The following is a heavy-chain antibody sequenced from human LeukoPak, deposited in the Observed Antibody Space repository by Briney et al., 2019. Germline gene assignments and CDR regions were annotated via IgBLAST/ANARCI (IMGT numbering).Heavy chain of an antibody. CDR1: GYTLSELA. D-gene: IGHD1-26*01. J-gene: IGHJ4*02. CDR3: ATISGSYYSLY. V-gene: IGHV1-24*01. Sequence: ASVNVSCTVSGYTLSELAMHWVRQAPGKGLEWMGGFDPEDGETIYAQKFQGRVTMTEDTSTDTAYMELSSLRSEDTALYYCATISGSYYSLYWGQGTLVTVSS. CDR2: FDPEDGET.